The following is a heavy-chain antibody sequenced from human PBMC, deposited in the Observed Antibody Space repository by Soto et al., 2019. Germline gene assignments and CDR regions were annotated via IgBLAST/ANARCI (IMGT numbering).Heavy chain of an antibody. Sequence: QAHLVQSGPEVKKPGSSVKVSCKDSGGLFSSFAISWVRQAPGQGLEWLGGIIPVFGTTYYAEKFQDRLTIPAKESTNTAYMELRSLTSGDTAIYYCARGGGPYVWFNEFWGQGTLVTVSS. J-gene: IGHJ4*02. CDR3: ARGGGPYVWFNEF. D-gene: IGHD3-16*01. CDR1: GGLFSSFA. V-gene: IGHV1-69*01. CDR2: IIPVFGTT.